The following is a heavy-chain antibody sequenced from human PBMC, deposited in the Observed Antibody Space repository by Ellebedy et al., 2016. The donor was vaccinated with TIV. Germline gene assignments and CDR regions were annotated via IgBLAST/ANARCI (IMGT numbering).Heavy chain of an antibody. CDR1: GFTFSSHW. V-gene: IGHV3-74*01. CDR3: ARDGKVGGPNEYYFDS. J-gene: IGHJ4*02. D-gene: IGHD1-26*01. CDR2: INSDGSRS. Sequence: PGGSLRLSCAASGFTFSSHWMHWVRQAPGKGLVWVSRINSDGSRSTYADSVKGRFTISRDNAKNTLYVQMNSLRAEDTAVYYCARDGKVGGPNEYYFDSWGQGTLVTVSS.